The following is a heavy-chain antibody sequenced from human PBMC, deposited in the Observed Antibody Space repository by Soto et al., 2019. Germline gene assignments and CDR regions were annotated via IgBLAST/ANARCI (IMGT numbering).Heavy chain of an antibody. J-gene: IGHJ4*02. CDR3: ASSILQTGTTSGPFDY. V-gene: IGHV3-30-3*01. D-gene: IGHD1-7*01. CDR1: GFTFSSYG. CDR2: ISYDGSNK. Sequence: GGSRRRSWAASGFTFSSYGMHWVRQAPGKGLEWVAVISYDGSNKYYADSVKGRFTISRDNSKNTLYLQMNSLRAEDTAVYYCASSILQTGTTSGPFDYWGQGTLVTVSS.